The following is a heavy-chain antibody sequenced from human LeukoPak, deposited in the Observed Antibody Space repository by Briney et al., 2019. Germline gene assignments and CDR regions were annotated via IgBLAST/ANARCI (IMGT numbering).Heavy chain of an antibody. Sequence: GGSLRLSRAASGFTVSSNYMSWVRQAPGKGREWVSSISSSSSYRYYADSVKGRFTISRDNAKNSLYLQMNSLRAEDTAVYYCARGNPVIYYMDVWGKGTTVTVSS. CDR1: GFTVSSNY. V-gene: IGHV3-21*01. CDR2: ISSSSSYR. J-gene: IGHJ6*03. CDR3: ARGNPVIYYMDV.